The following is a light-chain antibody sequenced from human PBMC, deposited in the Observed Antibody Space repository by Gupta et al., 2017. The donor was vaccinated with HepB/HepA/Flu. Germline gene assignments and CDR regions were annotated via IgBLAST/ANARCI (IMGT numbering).Light chain of an antibody. V-gene: IGLV2-23*02. CDR2: EVS. CDR3: SSYAGSRWLV. J-gene: IGLJ2*01. CDR1: SSNVGNYNF. Sequence: SPLSQPAPLSWSPLQSITISCTGTSSNVGNYNFVSWYQQHPGKAPKLIIYEVSHRPSGVSDRFSGSKSGNTASLTISGLQAEDEADYYCSSYAGSRWLVFGGGTKLTVL.